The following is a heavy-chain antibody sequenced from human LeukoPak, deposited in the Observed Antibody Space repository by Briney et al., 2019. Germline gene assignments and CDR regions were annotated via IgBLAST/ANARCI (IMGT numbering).Heavy chain of an antibody. D-gene: IGHD1-26*01. CDR1: GFTFSRYW. CDR2: IKSDGSST. CDR3: ARASGSYDY. V-gene: IGHV3-74*01. J-gene: IGHJ4*02. Sequence: GGSLRLSCAASGFTFSRYWMHWVRQAPGKGLVWVSCIKSDGSSTSTADSAKGRFTISRDNAKNTVYLQMNSLRGEDTAVYYCARASGSYDYWGRGTLVTVSS.